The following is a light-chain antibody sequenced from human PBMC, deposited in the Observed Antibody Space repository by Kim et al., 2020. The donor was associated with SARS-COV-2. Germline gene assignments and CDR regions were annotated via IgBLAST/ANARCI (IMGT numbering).Light chain of an antibody. CDR1: QSVSSH. CDR3: QQRSNWPPLT. Sequence: SPGERATRSCRASQSVSSHLAWYQQKPGQAPRLLIYDASNRATGIPVRFSGSGSGTDFTLTISSLEPEDFAVYYCQQRSNWPPLTFGGGTKVDIK. V-gene: IGKV3-11*01. CDR2: DAS. J-gene: IGKJ4*01.